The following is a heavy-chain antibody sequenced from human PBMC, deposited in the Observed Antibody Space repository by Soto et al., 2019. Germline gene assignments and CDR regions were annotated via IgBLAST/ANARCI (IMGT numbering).Heavy chain of an antibody. D-gene: IGHD4-4*01. CDR1: GFTFSSSS. CDR2: ISLITTTI. V-gene: IGHV3-48*02. Sequence: GGSLRLSCAASGFTFSSSSMNWVRQAPGKGLEWVSFISLITTTISYADSVKGRFTISRDNVKNSLYLQMNSLRDEDTAVYYCVRQGYTNYEGYCFDSWGQGTLVTVSS. CDR3: VRQGYTNYEGYCFDS. J-gene: IGHJ5*01.